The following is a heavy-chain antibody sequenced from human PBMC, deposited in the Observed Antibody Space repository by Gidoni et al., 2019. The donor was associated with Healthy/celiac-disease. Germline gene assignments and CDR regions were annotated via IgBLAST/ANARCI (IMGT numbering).Heavy chain of an antibody. CDR2: TRNKANSYTT. J-gene: IGHJ4*02. CDR1: GFTFSDHY. CDR3: ARDSGSYWGFDY. V-gene: IGHV3-72*01. D-gene: IGHD1-26*01. Sequence: EVQLVESGGGLVQPGGSLRLSCAASGFTFSDHYMDWVRQAPGKGLEWVGRTRNKANSYTTEYAASVKGRFTISRDDSKNSLYLQMNSLKTEDTAVYYCARDSGSYWGFDYWGQGTLVTVSS.